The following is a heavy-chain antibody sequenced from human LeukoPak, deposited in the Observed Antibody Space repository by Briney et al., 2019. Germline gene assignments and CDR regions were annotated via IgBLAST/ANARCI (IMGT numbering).Heavy chain of an antibody. CDR3: ARVVWFGEPPSLGWFDP. J-gene: IGHJ5*02. CDR1: GFTFSSYW. Sequence: GGSLRLSCAASGFTFSSYWMGWVRQAPGKGLEWVANIKQDGSEKYYVDSVKGRFTISRDNAKNSLYLQMNSLRAEDTAVYYCARVVWFGEPPSLGWFDPWGQGTLVTVSS. CDR2: IKQDGSEK. V-gene: IGHV3-7*01. D-gene: IGHD3-10*01.